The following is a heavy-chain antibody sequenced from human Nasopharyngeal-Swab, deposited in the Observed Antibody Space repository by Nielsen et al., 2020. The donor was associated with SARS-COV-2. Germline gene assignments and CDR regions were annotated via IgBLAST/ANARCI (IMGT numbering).Heavy chain of an antibody. J-gene: IGHJ4*02. Sequence: ASVKVSCKASGYTFTSYYMYWVRQAPGQGLEWMGIINPSGGSTSYAQKFQGRVTMTRDTSTSTVYMELSSLRSEDTAVYYCAARGSCSSTSCYADYWGQGTLVTVSS. CDR2: INPSGGST. D-gene: IGHD2-2*01. CDR1: GYTFTSYY. V-gene: IGHV1-46*01. CDR3: AARGSCSSTSCYADY.